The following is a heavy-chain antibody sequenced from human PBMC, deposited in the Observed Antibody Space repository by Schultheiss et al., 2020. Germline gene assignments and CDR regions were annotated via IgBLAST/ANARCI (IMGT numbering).Heavy chain of an antibody. D-gene: IGHD6-19*01. J-gene: IGHJ4*02. CDR1: GFTFSSYS. Sequence: GGSLKLSCAASGFTFSSYSMNWVRQAPGKGLEWVSYISSSGSTIYYADSVKGRFTISRDNAKNSLYLQMNSLRAEDTAVYYCARASSGWYYWGQGTLVTVSS. V-gene: IGHV3-48*04. CDR3: ARASSGWYY. CDR2: ISSSGSTI.